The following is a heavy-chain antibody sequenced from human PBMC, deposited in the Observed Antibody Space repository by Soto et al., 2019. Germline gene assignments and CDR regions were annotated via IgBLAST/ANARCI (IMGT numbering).Heavy chain of an antibody. CDR1: GFTFSSYS. Sequence: GGSLRLSCAASGFTFSSYSMNWVRQAPGKGLEWVSSISSSSSYIYYADSVKGRFTISRDNAKNSLYLQMNSLRAEDTAVYYCARDPYSSSSHFDYWGQGTLVTVSS. CDR3: ARDPYSSSSHFDY. D-gene: IGHD6-6*01. V-gene: IGHV3-21*01. CDR2: ISSSSSYI. J-gene: IGHJ4*02.